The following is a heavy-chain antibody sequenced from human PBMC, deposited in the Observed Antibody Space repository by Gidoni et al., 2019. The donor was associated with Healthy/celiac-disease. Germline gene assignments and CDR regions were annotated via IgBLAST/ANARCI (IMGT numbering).Heavy chain of an antibody. CDR1: GYTLTELS. CDR3: ATVAADSYYYGMDV. Sequence: QVQLVQSGAAVKKPGASVKVSCKVYGYTLTELSMHWVRQAPGKGLEWMGGFDPEDGETIYAQKFQGRVTMTEDTSTDTAYMELSSLRSEDTAVYYCATVAADSYYYGMDVWGQGTTVTVSS. D-gene: IGHD6-13*01. J-gene: IGHJ6*02. CDR2: FDPEDGET. V-gene: IGHV1-24*01.